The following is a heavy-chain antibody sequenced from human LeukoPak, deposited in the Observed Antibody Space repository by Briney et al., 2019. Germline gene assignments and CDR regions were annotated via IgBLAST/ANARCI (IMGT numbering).Heavy chain of an antibody. Sequence: GGSLRLSCAASGFTVSSNYMSWVRQAPGKGLEWVSVIYSGGSTYYADSVKGRFTISRDNARNSLYLQMNSLRAEDTAVYYCARDEGGVLTGYYYDYWGQGTLVTVSS. CDR1: GFTVSSNY. J-gene: IGHJ4*02. CDR2: IYSGGST. D-gene: IGHD3-9*01. V-gene: IGHV3-66*01. CDR3: ARDEGGVLTGYYYDY.